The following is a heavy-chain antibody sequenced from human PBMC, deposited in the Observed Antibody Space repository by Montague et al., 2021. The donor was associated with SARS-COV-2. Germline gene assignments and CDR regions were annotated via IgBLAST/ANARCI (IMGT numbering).Heavy chain of an antibody. Sequence: SETLSLTCTVHRGSFSSYCWYWVRLRPATGMGLVGEINHNCSGNYNPSLTLRGTISVDTSKNHFSLKLRSVTAAATAIYYCARGYCSSTTCYRSLHYWGQGTLVAVSS. V-gene: IGHV4-34*01. D-gene: IGHD2-2*01. CDR1: RGSFSSYC. CDR2: INHNCSG. J-gene: IGHJ4*02. CDR3: ARGYCSSTTCYRSLHY.